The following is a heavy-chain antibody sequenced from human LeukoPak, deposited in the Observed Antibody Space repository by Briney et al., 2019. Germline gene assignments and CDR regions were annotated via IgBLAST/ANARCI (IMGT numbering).Heavy chain of an antibody. CDR3: ARGGRITMVRGDPHTAAFDI. CDR1: GYTFTRYG. V-gene: IGHV1-18*04. CDR2: ISAYNGNT. Sequence: SVNVSRKASGYTFTRYGISWVREAPAQALEWMGWISAYNGNTNYAQKLQGRVTMTPDTSTSTAYMELRSLRSDDTAVYYCARGGRITMVRGDPHTAAFDIWGQGTMVTVSS. J-gene: IGHJ3*02. D-gene: IGHD3-10*01.